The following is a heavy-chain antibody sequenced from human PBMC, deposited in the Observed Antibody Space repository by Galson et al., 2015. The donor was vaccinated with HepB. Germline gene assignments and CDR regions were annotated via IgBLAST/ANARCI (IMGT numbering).Heavy chain of an antibody. CDR3: AREKAPEWGLPEVDRAFDI. CDR1: GFAFSSYA. CDR2: ISYDGSNK. Sequence: SLRLSCAASGFAFSSYAMHWVRQAPGKGLEWVAVISYDGSNKYYADSVKGRFTISRDNSKNTLYLQMNSLRAEDTAVYYCAREKAPEWGLPEVDRAFDIWGQGTMVTVSS. D-gene: IGHD5-12*01. J-gene: IGHJ3*02. V-gene: IGHV3-30*04.